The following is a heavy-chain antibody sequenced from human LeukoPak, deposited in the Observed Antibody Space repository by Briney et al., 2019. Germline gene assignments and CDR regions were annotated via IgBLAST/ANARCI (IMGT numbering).Heavy chain of an antibody. V-gene: IGHV3-21*01. CDR1: GFTFSRYA. CDR2: ISTTSSSSYI. CDR3: ARVMAGYSYMDV. J-gene: IGHJ6*03. Sequence: GGSLRLSCAASGFTFSRYAMHWVRQAPGKGLECVSSISTTSSSSYIHYADSMKGRFTISRDNAKSSLYLQMNSLRAEDTAVYYCARVMAGYSYMDVWGKGTTVTVSS. D-gene: IGHD3-10*01.